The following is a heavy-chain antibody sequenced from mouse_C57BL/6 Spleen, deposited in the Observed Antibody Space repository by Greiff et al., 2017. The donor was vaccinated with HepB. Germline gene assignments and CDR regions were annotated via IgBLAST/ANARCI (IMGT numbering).Heavy chain of an antibody. CDR2: ISYDGSN. J-gene: IGHJ1*03. V-gene: IGHV3-6*01. CDR3: ASHDYDGYFDV. D-gene: IGHD2-4*01. Sequence: ESGPGLVKPSQSLSLPCSVTGYSITSGYYWNWIRQFPGNKLEWMGYISYDGSNNYNPSLKNRISITRDTSKNQFFLKLNSVTTEDTATYYCASHDYDGYFDVWGTGTTVTVSS. CDR1: GYSITSGYY.